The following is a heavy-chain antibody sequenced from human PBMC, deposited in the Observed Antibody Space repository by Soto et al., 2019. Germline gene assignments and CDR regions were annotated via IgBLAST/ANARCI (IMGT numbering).Heavy chain of an antibody. CDR2: INKDGSEK. CDR3: ERAPFHWGEGGY. CDR1: GFTFSSYW. V-gene: IGHV3-7*05. J-gene: IGHJ4*02. D-gene: IGHD3-16*01. Sequence: EVQLVESGGGLVQPGGSLRLSCAGSGFTFSSYWMSWVRQAPGKGLEWVANINKDGSEKYYVDSVKGRFTISRGNAENSLDLQLDSLRAEETALYYCERAPFHWGEGGYWGRGILVTVSS.